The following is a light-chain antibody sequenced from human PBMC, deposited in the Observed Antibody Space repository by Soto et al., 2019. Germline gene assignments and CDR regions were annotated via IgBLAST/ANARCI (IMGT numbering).Light chain of an antibody. Sequence: DIVLTQSPATLSLSPGDRVTLSCRARQTVGRFLSWYQHSPGQGPRLLVYDTSNRATGVPARFSGSGSETDFTLTISSLEPEDFAVYYCQQRLHCPLTFGQGTRLEI. CDR1: QTVGRF. J-gene: IGKJ5*01. V-gene: IGKV3-11*01. CDR3: QQRLHCPLT. CDR2: DTS.